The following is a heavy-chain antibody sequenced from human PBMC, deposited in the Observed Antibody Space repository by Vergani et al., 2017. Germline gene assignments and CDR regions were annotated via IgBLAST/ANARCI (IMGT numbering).Heavy chain of an antibody. CDR3: ARLGDGYYYHGFDI. J-gene: IGHJ3*02. CDR1: GYSFTNYW. D-gene: IGHD3-3*01. V-gene: IGHV5-51*01. Sequence: EVQLVQSGAEVKKPGESLKISCQISGYSFTNYWIGWVRQMPGKGLEWMGIIHPADYDTRYSPSFQGQVTISVDKSISTAYLQRSSLRASDSDMYYCARLGDGYYYHGFDIWGQGTAVTVSS. CDR2: IHPADYDT.